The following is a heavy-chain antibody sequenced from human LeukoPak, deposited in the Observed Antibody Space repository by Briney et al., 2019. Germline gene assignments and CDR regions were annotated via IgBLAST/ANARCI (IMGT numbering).Heavy chain of an antibody. Sequence: SETLSLTCTVSGGSIRSSSYYWGWIRQPPGKGLEWIGSIYYSGSTYYNPSLKSRVTISVDTSKNQFSLKLSSVTAADTAVYYCAREGFGELSHFDYWGQGTLVTVSS. CDR1: GGSIRSSSYY. J-gene: IGHJ4*02. CDR2: IYYSGST. V-gene: IGHV4-39*07. CDR3: AREGFGELSHFDY. D-gene: IGHD3-10*01.